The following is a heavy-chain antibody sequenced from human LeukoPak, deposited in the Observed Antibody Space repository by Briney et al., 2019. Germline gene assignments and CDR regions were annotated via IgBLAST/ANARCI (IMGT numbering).Heavy chain of an antibody. V-gene: IGHV1-69*04. CDR1: GGTFSNYA. CDR2: IIPILGIA. Sequence: SVKVSCKASGGTFSNYAISWVRQAPGQGLEWMGRIIPILGIANYAQKFQGRVTITADKSTSTAYMELSSLRSEDTAVYYCARDWDGYYGSSGCYIDYWGQGTLVTVSS. J-gene: IGHJ4*02. D-gene: IGHD3-22*01. CDR3: ARDWDGYYGSSGCYIDY.